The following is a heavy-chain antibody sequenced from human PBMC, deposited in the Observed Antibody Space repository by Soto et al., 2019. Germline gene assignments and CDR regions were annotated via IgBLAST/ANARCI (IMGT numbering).Heavy chain of an antibody. J-gene: IGHJ6*02. Sequence: QVQLVQSGAEVKKPGSSVKVSCKASGGTFSSYAISWVRQAPGQGLEWMGGIIPIFGTANYAQKFQGRVTITADASTSTPSMELSSLSSEDTAVYYCATHTSASASYYYGMAVWGHRTTVTVSS. CDR1: GGTFSSYA. D-gene: IGHD6-19*01. CDR2: IIPIFGTA. V-gene: IGHV1-69*12. CDR3: ATHTSASASYYYGMAV.